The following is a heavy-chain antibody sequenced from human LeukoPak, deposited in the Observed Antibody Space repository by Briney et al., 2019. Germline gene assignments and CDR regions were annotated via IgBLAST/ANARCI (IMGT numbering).Heavy chain of an antibody. CDR2: ISYDGSNK. CDR1: GFTFSGCV. V-gene: IGHV3-30*18. CDR3: AKGFNYYDSSGYYRERRSDAFDI. D-gene: IGHD3-22*01. Sequence: GGSLRLSCAASGFTFSGCVMLWVRQAPGKGLEWVAVISYDGSNKYYADSVKGRFTISRDNSKNTLYLQMNSLRAEDTAVYYCAKGFNYYDSSGYYRERRSDAFDIWGQGTMVTVSS. J-gene: IGHJ3*02.